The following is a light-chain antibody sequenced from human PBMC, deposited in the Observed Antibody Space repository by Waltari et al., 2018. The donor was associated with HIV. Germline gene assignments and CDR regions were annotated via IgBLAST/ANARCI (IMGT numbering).Light chain of an antibody. CDR2: KET. V-gene: IGLV3-25*03. CDR3: QSPDSSGPWV. CDR1: PLQKKY. J-gene: IGLJ3*02. Sequence: SYDLTQPPSVSVPPGRTARITCSGVPLQKKYAYWSQQKPGKAPVLVIYKETERSAEIPERFSGYSSGTTYTLTISRVQTEDEADYYCQSPDSSGPWVFGGGTKLTVL.